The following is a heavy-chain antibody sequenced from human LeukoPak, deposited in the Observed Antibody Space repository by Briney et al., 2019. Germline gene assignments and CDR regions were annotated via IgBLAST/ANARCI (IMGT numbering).Heavy chain of an antibody. J-gene: IGHJ3*02. CDR3: AGYDVGSSRAQALHN. Sequence: SETLSLTCTVSGGSFIVYYWNWIRHPPGKGLEWIGFAHHSGTTKYNPSLKSRVTISVDTSESQFSLKLSSVTAADTAIYFCAGYDVGSSRAQALHNWGRGTMVTVSS. CDR1: GGSFIVYY. CDR2: AHHSGTT. V-gene: IGHV4-59*01. D-gene: IGHD6-13*01.